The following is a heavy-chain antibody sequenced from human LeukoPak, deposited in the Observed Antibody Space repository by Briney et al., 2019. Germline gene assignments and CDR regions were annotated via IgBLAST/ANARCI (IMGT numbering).Heavy chain of an antibody. V-gene: IGHV4-59*01. Sequence: TSETLSLTCTVSGGSTNSYYWSWIRQSPGKGLEWIAYIYYSGSTSYNPSLKSRVTISVDTSKNQFSLKLNSVTAADTAMYYCARLFHPALSGNYPFDYWGQGTLVTVSS. J-gene: IGHJ4*02. CDR3: ARLFHPALSGNYPFDY. CDR1: GGSTNSYY. D-gene: IGHD1-26*01. CDR2: IYYSGST.